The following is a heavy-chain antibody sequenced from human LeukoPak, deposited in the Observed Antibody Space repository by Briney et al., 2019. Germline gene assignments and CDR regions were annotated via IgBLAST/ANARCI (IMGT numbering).Heavy chain of an antibody. D-gene: IGHD6-19*01. V-gene: IGHV3-48*03. CDR3: ASVAGTGYYYYYMDA. J-gene: IGHJ6*03. CDR2: ISSSGSTI. CDR1: GFTFSSYE. Sequence: PGGSLRLSCAASGFTFSSYEMNWVRQAPGRGLEWVSYISSSGSTIYYADSVKGRFTISRDNAKNSLYLQMNSLRAEDTAVYYCASVAGTGYYYYYMDAWGKGTTVTVSS.